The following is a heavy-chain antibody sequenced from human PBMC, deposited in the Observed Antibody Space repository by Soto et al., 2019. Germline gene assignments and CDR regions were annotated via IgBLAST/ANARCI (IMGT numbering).Heavy chain of an antibody. J-gene: IGHJ4*02. CDR1: GASVTSGDFY. CDR3: AALLAGG. D-gene: IGHD3-10*01. V-gene: IGHV4-30-4*01. CDR2: VYYNESA. Sequence: QVQLQEPGPRLVSPSETLSLTCTVSGASVTSGDFYWSWIRQPPGKGLEWIGYVYYNESAYYNPSLKSRTSISVATSKNHFTLELSSVTAADTAVYYCAALLAGGWGQGSLVTVSS.